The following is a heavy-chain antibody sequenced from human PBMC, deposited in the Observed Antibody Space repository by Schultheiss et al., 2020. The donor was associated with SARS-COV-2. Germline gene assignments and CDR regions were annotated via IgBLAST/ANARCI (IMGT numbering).Heavy chain of an antibody. CDR2: ISAYNGNT. D-gene: IGHD4-17*01. Sequence: ASVKVSCKASGYTFTSYGISWVRQAPGQGLEWMGWISAYNGNTNYAQKLQGRVTMTTDTSTSTAYMELRSLRSEDTAVYYCASAGDYGDYVWISYWGQGTLVTVSS. CDR1: GYTFTSYG. CDR3: ASAGDYGDYVWISY. J-gene: IGHJ4*02. V-gene: IGHV1-18*01.